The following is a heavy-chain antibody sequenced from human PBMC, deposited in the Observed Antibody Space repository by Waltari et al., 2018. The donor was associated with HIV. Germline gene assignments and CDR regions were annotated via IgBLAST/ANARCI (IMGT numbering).Heavy chain of an antibody. Sequence: EVQLLQSGAEVKKPGDSLKISCEASGYSFTTYWIGWVRQMPGKGLEWMGIIYPGDSDTRYSPSFQGQVTISADKSISTTYLQWSSLKASDTAMYYCARGPAVADFDYWGQGTLVTVSS. D-gene: IGHD6-19*01. CDR1: GYSFTTYW. CDR2: IYPGDSDT. V-gene: IGHV5-51*03. CDR3: ARGPAVADFDY. J-gene: IGHJ4*02.